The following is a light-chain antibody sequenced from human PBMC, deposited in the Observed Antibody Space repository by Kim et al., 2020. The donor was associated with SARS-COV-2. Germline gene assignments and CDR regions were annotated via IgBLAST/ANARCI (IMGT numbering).Light chain of an antibody. CDR1: SLRSYY. J-gene: IGLJ2*01. V-gene: IGLV3-19*01. Sequence: ALGQTVSITCQGDSLRSYYATWYQQKPGQAPIVVIYGKNNRPSGIPDRFSGSSSGNTTSLTITGTQAGDEAYYYCNSRDSNDNVVFGGGTQLTVL. CDR3: NSRDSNDNVV. CDR2: GKN.